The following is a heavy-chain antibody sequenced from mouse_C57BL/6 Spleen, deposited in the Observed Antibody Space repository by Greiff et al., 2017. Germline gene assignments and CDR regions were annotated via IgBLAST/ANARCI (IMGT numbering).Heavy chain of an antibody. CDR2: IYPGDGDT. V-gene: IGHV1-82*01. D-gene: IGHD1-1*01. J-gene: IGHJ4*01. CDR3: ARSAYYYGSSTYAMDY. CDR1: GYAFSSSW. Sequence: QVQLQQSGPELVKPGASVKISCKASGYAFSSSWMNWVKQRPGKGLEWIGRIYPGDGDTNYNGKFKGKATLTADKSSSTAYMQLSSLTSEDSAVYFCARSAYYYGSSTYAMDYWGQGTSVTVSS.